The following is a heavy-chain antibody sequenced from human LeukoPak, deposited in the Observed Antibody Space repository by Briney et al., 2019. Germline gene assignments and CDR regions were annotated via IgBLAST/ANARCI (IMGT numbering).Heavy chain of an antibody. CDR3: ASGITLFGVARRGMDV. V-gene: IGHV4-30-4*08. J-gene: IGHJ6*04. CDR1: GASISSGDYY. D-gene: IGHD3-3*01. Sequence: SETLSLTCTVSGASISSGDYYWSWIRQPPGEGLEWIGYIRYSGSTYYNPSLKSRLTISLNTSKNQFSLQLSSVTAADSAVYYCASGITLFGVARRGMDVWGKGTTVTVSS. CDR2: IRYSGST.